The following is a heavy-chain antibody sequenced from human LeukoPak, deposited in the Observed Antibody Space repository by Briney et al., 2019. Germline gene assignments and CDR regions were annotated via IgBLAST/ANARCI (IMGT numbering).Heavy chain of an antibody. V-gene: IGHV3-21*01. CDR2: NSSSSSYI. CDR3: ARDPYDFWGGYLYYYYYYYMDV. J-gene: IGHJ6*03. CDR1: GFTFSSYS. Sequence: GGSLRLSCAASGFTFSSYSMNWVRQAPGKGLEWVSSNSSSSSYIYYADSVKGRFTISRDNAKNSLYLQMNSLRAEDTAVYYCARDPYDFWGGYLYYYYYYYMDVWGKGTTVTVSS. D-gene: IGHD3-3*01.